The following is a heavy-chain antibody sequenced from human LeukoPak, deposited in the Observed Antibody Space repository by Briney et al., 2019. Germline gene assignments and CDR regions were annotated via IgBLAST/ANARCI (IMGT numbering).Heavy chain of an antibody. CDR1: GCTFTGYF. CDR3: ARSEGNWNVFTFDY. D-gene: IGHD1-1*01. V-gene: IGHV1-2*02. CDR2: INPNSGNT. Sequence: ASVKVSCKASGCTFTGYFMHWVRQAPGQGLEWMGWINPNSGNTKYAQNFQGRVTMTRDTSISTAYMELTRLRSDDTAVYYCARSEGNWNVFTFDYWGQGTLVTVSS. J-gene: IGHJ4*02.